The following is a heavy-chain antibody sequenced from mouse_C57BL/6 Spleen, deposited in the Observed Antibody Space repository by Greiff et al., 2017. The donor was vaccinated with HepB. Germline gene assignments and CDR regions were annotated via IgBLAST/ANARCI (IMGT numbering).Heavy chain of an antibody. CDR2: IDPNSGGT. Sequence: VQLKESGAELVKPGASVKLSCKASGYTFTSYWMHWVKQRPGRGLEWIGRIDPNSGGTKYNEKFKSKATLTVDKPSSTAYMQLSSLTSEDSAVYYCARRLLRYPYWYFDVWGTGTTVTVSS. CDR3: ARRLLRYPYWYFDV. J-gene: IGHJ1*03. V-gene: IGHV1-72*01. D-gene: IGHD1-1*01. CDR1: GYTFTSYW.